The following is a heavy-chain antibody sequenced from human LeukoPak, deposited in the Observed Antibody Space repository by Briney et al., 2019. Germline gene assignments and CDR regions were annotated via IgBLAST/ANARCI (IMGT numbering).Heavy chain of an antibody. CDR2: INHSGST. CDR3: ARGLPFKSRSYYYFDY. J-gene: IGHJ4*02. CDR1: GGSFSGYY. V-gene: IGHV4-34*01. D-gene: IGHD1-26*01. Sequence: KPSETLSLTCAVYGGSFSGYYWSWIRQPPGKGLEWIGEINHSGSTNYNPSLKSRVTISVDTSKNQFSLKLSSVTAADTAVYYCARGLPFKSRSYYYFDYWGQGTLVTVSS.